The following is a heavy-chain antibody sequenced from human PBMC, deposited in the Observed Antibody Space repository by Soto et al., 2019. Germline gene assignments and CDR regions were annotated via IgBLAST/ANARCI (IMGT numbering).Heavy chain of an antibody. Sequence: SVKVSCKASGGSLSTNPISWVRQAPGQGLEWMGGTGSGTGPGNHAQKFQGRLTVTADKSTSTVYMELTNLSSEDTAVYYCARRDSGGFYRFFGSWGQGTLVTVSS. CDR2: TGSGTGPG. J-gene: IGHJ4*02. D-gene: IGHD2-15*01. V-gene: IGHV1-69*06. CDR1: GGSLSTNP. CDR3: ARRDSGGFYRFFGS.